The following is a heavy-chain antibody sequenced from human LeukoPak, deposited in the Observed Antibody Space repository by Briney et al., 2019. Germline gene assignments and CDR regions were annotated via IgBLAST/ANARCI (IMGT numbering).Heavy chain of an antibody. J-gene: IGHJ6*03. Sequence: LEASVKVSCKASGYTFTGYYLHWVRQAPGQGLEWMGWINPKSGAPKYAQKYQGRVTMTRDTSFRTAYMELSRLRSDDTAVYYCARSFYDRYYFYMDVWGKGATATVSS. V-gene: IGHV1-2*02. D-gene: IGHD3-3*01. CDR2: INPKSGAP. CDR1: GYTFTGYY. CDR3: ARSFYDRYYFYMDV.